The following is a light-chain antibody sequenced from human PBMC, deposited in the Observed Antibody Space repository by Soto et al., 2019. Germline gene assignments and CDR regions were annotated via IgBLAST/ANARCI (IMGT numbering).Light chain of an antibody. V-gene: IGKV3-20*01. CDR1: QAVNTR. J-gene: IGKJ2*01. Sequence: EIVLTQSPATLSSFPGDRVTLSCRASQAVNTRLAWYQHRPGQAPRLLIYLASNRAAGVPARFSGSGSGTDFTLTISRLEPEDFAVYYCQQYGSSPRTFGQGTKLEIK. CDR2: LAS. CDR3: QQYGSSPRT.